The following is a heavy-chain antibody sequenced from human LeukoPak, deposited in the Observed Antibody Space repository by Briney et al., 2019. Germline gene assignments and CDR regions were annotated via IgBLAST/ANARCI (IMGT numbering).Heavy chain of an antibody. CDR3: AESVDSSGWYVFDY. CDR1: GFTFSSYS. D-gene: IGHD6-19*01. J-gene: IGHJ4*02. Sequence: GSLRLSCAASGFTFSSYSMNWVRQAPGKGLEWVSSISSSSSYIYYADSVKGRFTISRDNAKNSLHLQMNSLRAEDTAVYYCAESVDSSGWYVFDYWGQGTLVTVSS. CDR2: ISSSSSYI. V-gene: IGHV3-21*01.